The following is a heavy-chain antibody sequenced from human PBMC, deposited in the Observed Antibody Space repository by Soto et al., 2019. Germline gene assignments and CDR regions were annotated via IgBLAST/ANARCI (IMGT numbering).Heavy chain of an antibody. CDR3: ARIRGYWYGLDV. J-gene: IGHJ6*02. CDR2: ITGTGGDT. CDR1: GFPLRTYG. Sequence: EVQLLESGEGLVQPGGSLRLSCAASGFPLRTYGMSWVRQAPGKGLEWVSSITGTGGDTYYADSVKGRFTSSRDNSNNMLYLQMNSLRVEDTAVYYCARIRGYWYGLDVWGQGTTITVSS. V-gene: IGHV3-23*01.